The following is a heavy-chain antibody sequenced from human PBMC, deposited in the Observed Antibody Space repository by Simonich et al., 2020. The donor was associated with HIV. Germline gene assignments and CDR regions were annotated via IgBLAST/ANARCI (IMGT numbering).Heavy chain of an antibody. J-gene: IGHJ4*02. CDR3: AANWNYPFDY. V-gene: IGHV3-15*07. Sequence: EVQLVESGGGLVKPGGSLRLSCAASGFSFSNTWMNWVREAPGKGLEWVGRIKSKTDGGTTDYGAPVKGRFTISRDDSKNTLYLQMNSLRAEDTAVYYCAANWNYPFDYWGQGTLVTVSS. CDR2: IKSKTDGGTT. D-gene: IGHD1-7*01. CDR1: GFSFSNTW.